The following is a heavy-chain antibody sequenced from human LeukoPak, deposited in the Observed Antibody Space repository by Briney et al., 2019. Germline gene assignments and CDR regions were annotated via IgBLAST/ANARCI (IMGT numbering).Heavy chain of an antibody. J-gene: IGHJ4*02. Sequence: GGSLRLSCAASGFTFSSYAMSWVRQAPGKGLEWVSAITGSGAGTYYADSVRGRFTISRDNSKNTLYLQMDSLRAEDTAVYYRAKRRAVTPIREAIDSWGQGTLVTVSS. D-gene: IGHD2-21*02. CDR2: ITGSGAGT. CDR1: GFTFSSYA. CDR3: AKRRAVTPIREAIDS. V-gene: IGHV3-23*01.